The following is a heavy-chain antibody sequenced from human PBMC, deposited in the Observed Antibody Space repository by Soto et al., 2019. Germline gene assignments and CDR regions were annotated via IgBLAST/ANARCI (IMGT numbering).Heavy chain of an antibody. CDR1: GCSISSSSYY. J-gene: IGHJ5*02. CDR3: ARPVLGTAATPWVWFDP. Sequence: QLQLQESGPGLVKPSETLSLTCTVSGCSISSSSYYWGWLRQPPGKGLEWIGSIYYSGSTYYNPSLKSRVTLSVETSKNQFSLKLSSVTAADTAVYYCARPVLGTAATPWVWFDPWGQGTLVTVSS. D-gene: IGHD2-15*01. V-gene: IGHV4-39*01. CDR2: IYYSGST.